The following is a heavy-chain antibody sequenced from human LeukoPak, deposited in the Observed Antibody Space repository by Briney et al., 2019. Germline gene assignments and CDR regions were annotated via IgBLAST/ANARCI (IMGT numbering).Heavy chain of an antibody. D-gene: IGHD4-11*01. CDR1: GFTFSSYN. CDR3: ARGIGSTVFFDH. J-gene: IGHJ4*02. V-gene: IGHV3-48*01. Sequence: GGSLRLSCAGSGFTFSSYNMNWVRQAPGKGLEWISYISGRSVTIYYADSVKGRFTISRDKSKNTLYLQMNSLRAEDTAVYYCARGIGSTVFFDHWGQGTLVTVSS. CDR2: ISGRSVTI.